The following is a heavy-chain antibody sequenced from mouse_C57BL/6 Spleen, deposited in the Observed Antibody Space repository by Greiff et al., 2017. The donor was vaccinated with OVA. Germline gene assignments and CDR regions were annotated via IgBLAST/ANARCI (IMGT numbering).Heavy chain of an antibody. CDR2: IYPGNSDT. CDR1: GYTFTSYW. Sequence: EVQVVESGTVLARPGASVKMSCKTSGYTFTSYWMHWVKQRPGQGLEWIGAIYPGNSDTSYNQKFKGKAKLTAVTSASTAYMELSSLTNEDSAVYYCTRSHDGYPFAYWGQGTLVTVSA. D-gene: IGHD2-3*01. V-gene: IGHV1-5*01. J-gene: IGHJ3*01. CDR3: TRSHDGYPFAY.